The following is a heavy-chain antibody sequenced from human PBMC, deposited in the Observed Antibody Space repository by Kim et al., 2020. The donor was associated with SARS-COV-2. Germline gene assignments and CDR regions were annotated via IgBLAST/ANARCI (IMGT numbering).Heavy chain of an antibody. Sequence: TNYNPSLESRVTISVDTSKNQFSLKLSSVTAADTAVYYCARDPHLNGMDVWGQGTTVTVSS. CDR2: T. CDR3: ARDPHLNGMDV. V-gene: IGHV4-59*01. J-gene: IGHJ6*02.